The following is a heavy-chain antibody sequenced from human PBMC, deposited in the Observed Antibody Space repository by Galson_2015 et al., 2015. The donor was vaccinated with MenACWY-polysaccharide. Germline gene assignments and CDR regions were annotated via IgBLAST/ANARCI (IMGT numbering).Heavy chain of an antibody. V-gene: IGHV1-8*01. CDR2: MNPNSGNT. Sequence: SVKVSCKASGYTFGSRDINWVRQATGQGLEWMGWMNPNSGNTGYAQKFKGRVTMTRNTSITTAYMELSSLRSEDTAVYYCARGSHYSYYYMTSGAKGPRSSSP. J-gene: IGHJ6*03. CDR1: GYTFGSRD. CDR3: ARGSHYSYYYMTS.